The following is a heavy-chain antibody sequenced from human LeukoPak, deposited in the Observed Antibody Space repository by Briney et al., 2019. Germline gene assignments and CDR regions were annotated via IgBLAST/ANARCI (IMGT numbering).Heavy chain of an antibody. Sequence: SETLSLTCTVSHDSISSSTYYWGWIRQPPGKGLEWIGSLYYSGYTYYNPSLKSRVTISVDMSKNQFSLKVTSVTAADTAVYYCARYCSGGSCFNQIGRGDDYWGQGTLVTVSS. CDR3: ARYCSGGSCFNQIGRGDDY. D-gene: IGHD2-15*01. J-gene: IGHJ4*02. CDR1: HDSISSSTYY. CDR2: LYYSGYT. V-gene: IGHV4-39*01.